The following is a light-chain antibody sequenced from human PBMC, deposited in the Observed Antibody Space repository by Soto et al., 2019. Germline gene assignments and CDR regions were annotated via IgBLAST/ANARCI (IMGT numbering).Light chain of an antibody. J-gene: IGKJ3*01. V-gene: IGKV1-39*01. CDR2: VAS. CDR3: QQSFTTPFT. Sequence: DIQMTQSPSSLSASVGDRVTITCRASQTIGTYLNWYQQTPGKAPKLLIYVASSLQSGVPSRFSGRGSGTEFTLTISSLQPDDFATYYCQQSFTTPFTFGPGTKVDIK. CDR1: QTIGTY.